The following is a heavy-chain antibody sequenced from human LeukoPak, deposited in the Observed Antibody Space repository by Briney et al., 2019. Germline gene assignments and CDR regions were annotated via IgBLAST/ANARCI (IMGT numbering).Heavy chain of an antibody. CDR3: ARGKGHIVVVTAIKFDP. V-gene: IGHV1-2*02. CDR1: GYTFTAYY. CDR2: INPFTGDT. D-gene: IGHD2-21*02. Sequence: ASVKVCCKASGYTFTAYYIHWVRQAPGQGVEWVGWINPFTGDTKYGRLFQGRVTMTRDTSISTAYMDLNGLRSDDTAVYYCARGKGHIVVVTAIKFDPWGQGTLVTVSS. J-gene: IGHJ5*02.